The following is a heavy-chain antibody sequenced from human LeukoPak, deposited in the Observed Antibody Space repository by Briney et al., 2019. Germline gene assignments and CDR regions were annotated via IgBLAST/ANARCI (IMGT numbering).Heavy chain of an antibody. V-gene: IGHV1-46*01. Sequence: ASVKVSCKASGYTFTSYYMHWVRQAPGQGLEWMGIINPSGGSTSYAQKFQGRVTMTRDTSISTAYMELSRLRSDDTAVYYCARAQYCSGGSCTPGIKNWFDPWGQGTLVTVSS. J-gene: IGHJ5*02. CDR1: GYTFTSYY. CDR3: ARAQYCSGGSCTPGIKNWFDP. CDR2: INPSGGST. D-gene: IGHD2-15*01.